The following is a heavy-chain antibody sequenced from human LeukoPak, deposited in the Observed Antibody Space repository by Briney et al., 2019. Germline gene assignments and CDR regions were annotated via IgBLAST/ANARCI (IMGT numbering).Heavy chain of an antibody. CDR1: GFTFSSYS. V-gene: IGHV3-21*01. CDR2: ISSSSSYI. D-gene: IGHD2-2*01. CDR3: ARGQYQLLSAPNAFDI. Sequence: GGSLRLSCAASGFTFSSYSMNWVRQAPGKGLEWVSSISSSSSYIYYADSVKGRFTISRDNAKNSLYLQMNSLRAEDTAVYYCARGQYQLLSAPNAFDIWGQGTMVTVSS. J-gene: IGHJ3*02.